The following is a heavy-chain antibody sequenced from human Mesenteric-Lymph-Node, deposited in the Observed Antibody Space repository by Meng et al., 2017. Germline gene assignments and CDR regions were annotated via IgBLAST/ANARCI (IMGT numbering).Heavy chain of an antibody. V-gene: IGHV4-4*02. J-gene: IGHJ2*01. Sequence: QVQLQESGPGLVKPSETLSLTCAVSGGSISRSDWWSWVRQPPGKGLEWIGETSHSGSTNYSPSLKSRVTISLDKSKNQLSLKLNSVTAADTAVYYCARVTYSSGWPNWYFDLWGRGTLVTVSS. CDR1: GGSISRSDW. CDR2: TSHSGST. CDR3: ARVTYSSGWPNWYFDL. D-gene: IGHD6-19*01.